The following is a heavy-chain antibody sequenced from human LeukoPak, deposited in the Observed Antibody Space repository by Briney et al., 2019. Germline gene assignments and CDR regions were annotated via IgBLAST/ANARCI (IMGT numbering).Heavy chain of an antibody. V-gene: IGHV4-59*08. CDR1: GGSISSFY. Sequence: SETLSLTCTVSGGSISSFYWSWIRQPPGKGLEWIGFIYYTGSTDYNPSLKSRVTMLVDTSKNQFSLKLSSVTAADTAVYYCARHKEESGAYRPNDYWGQGTLVTVSS. D-gene: IGHD1-1*01. CDR3: ARHKEESGAYRPNDY. CDR2: IYYTGST. J-gene: IGHJ4*02.